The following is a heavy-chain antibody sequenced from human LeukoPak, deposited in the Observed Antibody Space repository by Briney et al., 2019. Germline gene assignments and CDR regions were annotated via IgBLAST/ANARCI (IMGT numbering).Heavy chain of an antibody. D-gene: IGHD1-14*01. CDR1: GGSFSGYY. J-gene: IGHJ4*02. Sequence: SETLSLTCAVYGGSFSGYYWSWIRQPPGKGLEWIGEINHSGSTNYNPSLKSRVTISVDTSKNQLSLKLSSVTAADTAVYYCAGSTGPLDYWGQGTLVTVSS. CDR2: INHSGST. V-gene: IGHV4-34*01. CDR3: AGSTGPLDY.